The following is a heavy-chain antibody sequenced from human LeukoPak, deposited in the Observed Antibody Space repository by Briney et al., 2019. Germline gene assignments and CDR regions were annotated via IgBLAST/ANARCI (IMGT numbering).Heavy chain of an antibody. J-gene: IGHJ4*02. CDR3: ARDGAYCGGDCYSDY. CDR1: GYSFIGYY. CDR2: INPSGGST. D-gene: IGHD2-21*02. V-gene: IGHV1-46*01. Sequence: ASVKVSCKASGYSFIGYYMHWVRQAPGQGLEWMGIINPSGGSTSYAQKFQGRVTMTRDTSTSTVYMELSSLRSEDTAVYYCARDGAYCGGDCYSDYWGQGTLVTVSS.